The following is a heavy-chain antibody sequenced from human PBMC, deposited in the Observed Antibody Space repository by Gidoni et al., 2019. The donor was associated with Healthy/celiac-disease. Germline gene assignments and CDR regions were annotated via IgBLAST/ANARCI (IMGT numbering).Heavy chain of an antibody. CDR3: ARDLLYSGYDLWY. J-gene: IGHJ4*02. CDR2: ISYDGSNK. V-gene: IGHV3-30-3*01. CDR1: GSTFSSYA. D-gene: IGHD5-12*01. Sequence: QVPLVGSGGGVVQPGRSRRLSCAASGSTFSSYAMHWVRQATGKGLEWVAVISYDGSNKYYADSVKGRFTISRDNSKNTLYLQMNSLRAEDTAVYYCARDLLYSGYDLWYWGQGTLVTVSS.